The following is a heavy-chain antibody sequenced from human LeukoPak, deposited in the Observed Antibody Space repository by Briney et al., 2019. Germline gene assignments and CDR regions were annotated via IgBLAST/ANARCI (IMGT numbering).Heavy chain of an antibody. V-gene: IGHV4-39*07. CDR1: GGSIRTTSYY. J-gene: IGHJ4*02. CDR3: ARGGTFWDS. Sequence: SETLSLTCSVSGGSIRTTSYYWGWIRQSPGREPEWIGTIYFSGSTYYNPSLESRVTISVDTSNNQFSLKLNSVTAADTAVYYCARGGTFWDSWGQGTLVTVSS. D-gene: IGHD3-3*01. CDR2: IYFSGST.